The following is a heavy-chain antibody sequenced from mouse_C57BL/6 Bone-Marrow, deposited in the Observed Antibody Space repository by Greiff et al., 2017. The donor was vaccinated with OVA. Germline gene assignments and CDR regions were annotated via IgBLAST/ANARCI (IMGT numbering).Heavy chain of an antibody. CDR3: ARVGLPIGPWYFDV. CDR1: GYTFPNYW. D-gene: IGHD2-4*01. CDR2: IYPGGGYT. J-gene: IGHJ1*03. V-gene: IGHV1-63*01. Sequence: QVTLKESGAELVRPGTSVTMSCKASGYTFPNYWIGWAKQRPGHGLEWIGDIYPGGGYTNYNEKFKGKATLTADKSSSTAYMQFSSLTSEDSAIYYCARVGLPIGPWYFDVWGTGTTVTVSS.